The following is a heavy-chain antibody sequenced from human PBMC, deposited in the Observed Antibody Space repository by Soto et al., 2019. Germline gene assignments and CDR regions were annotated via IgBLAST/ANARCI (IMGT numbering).Heavy chain of an antibody. CDR1: GYTLGSCS. D-gene: IGHD3-22*01. CDR2: IIPIFGTA. CDR3: ARDYYYHSSGSPGMDV. V-gene: IGHV1-69*13. Sequence: ASVKASCKACGYTLGSCSICSPRQYPGQRLEWMGGIIPIFGTANYEQKFQGRVTITADESTSTAYMELSSLRSEDTAVYYCARDYYYHSSGSPGMDVRGQGTTVTVSS. J-gene: IGHJ6*02.